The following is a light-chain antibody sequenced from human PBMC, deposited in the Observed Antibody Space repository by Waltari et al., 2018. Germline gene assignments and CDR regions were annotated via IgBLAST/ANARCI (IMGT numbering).Light chain of an antibody. Sequence: QSALTQPASVSGSPGQSITIPCPGTRSAIWSVHLAPWYQQLPGKAPKLIIYEASELPSGVSDRFSASKSGNTASLTISGLQADDEADYYCCSYAGTWLFGGGTKVTVI. CDR1: RSAIWSVHL. CDR2: EAS. CDR3: CSYAGTWL. V-gene: IGLV2-23*01. J-gene: IGLJ3*02.